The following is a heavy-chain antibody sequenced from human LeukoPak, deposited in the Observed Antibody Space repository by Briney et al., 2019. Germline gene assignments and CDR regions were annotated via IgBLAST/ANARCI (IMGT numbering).Heavy chain of an antibody. J-gene: IGHJ5*02. CDR1: GGSISSYY. CDR2: IYHSGST. Sequence: SETLSLTCTVSGGSISSYYWNWIRQPPGKGLEWIGYIYHSGSTNYNPSPKSRVIISVDTSKNQFSLKLSSVTAADTAVYYCARDNGGSGWHWFDPWGQGTLVTVSS. V-gene: IGHV4-59*01. D-gene: IGHD6-19*01. CDR3: ARDNGGSGWHWFDP.